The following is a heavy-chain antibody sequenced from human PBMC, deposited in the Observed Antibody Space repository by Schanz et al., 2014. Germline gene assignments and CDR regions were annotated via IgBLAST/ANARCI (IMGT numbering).Heavy chain of an antibody. J-gene: IGHJ6*02. D-gene: IGHD1-26*01. CDR3: VKDLPRELLRDDHYYGMDV. Sequence: LVESGGGVVQPGRSLRLSCAASGFTFSSYGMHWVRQVPGKGLEWVAVVCYDGSKKYYADSVKGRFTTSRDNSKNTMYLQMNSLRAEDTAVYYCVKDLPRELLRDDHYYGMDVWGQGTTVTVSS. CDR2: VCYDGSKK. CDR1: GFTFSSYG. V-gene: IGHV3-33*06.